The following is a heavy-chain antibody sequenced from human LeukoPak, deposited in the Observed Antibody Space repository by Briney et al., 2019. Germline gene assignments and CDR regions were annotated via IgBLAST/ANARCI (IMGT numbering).Heavy chain of an antibody. V-gene: IGHV1-58*01. CDR2: IVVGSGNT. CDR3: AAGSGYDLIDY. D-gene: IGHD5-12*01. Sequence: ASVKVSCKASGFTFTSSAVQWVRQARGQRLEWIGWIVVGSGNTNYAQKFQERVIITRDMSTSTAYMELSSLRSEDTAVYYCAAGSGYDLIDYWGQGTLVTVSS. CDR1: GFTFTSSA. J-gene: IGHJ4*02.